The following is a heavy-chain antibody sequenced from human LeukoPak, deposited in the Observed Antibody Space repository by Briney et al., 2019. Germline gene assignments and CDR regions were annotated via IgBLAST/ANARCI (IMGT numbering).Heavy chain of an antibody. Sequence: SETLSLTCTVSGYSIGGGYSWGWIRQPPGKGLEWIGSISHGGSTTYNPSLKSRVTISLDASKNYFSLKLSSVTAADTAVYYCARHIVVVPAQGWFDPWGQGTLVTVSS. D-gene: IGHD2-2*01. V-gene: IGHV4-38-2*02. J-gene: IGHJ5*02. CDR2: ISHGGST. CDR3: ARHIVVVPAQGWFDP. CDR1: GYSIGGGYS.